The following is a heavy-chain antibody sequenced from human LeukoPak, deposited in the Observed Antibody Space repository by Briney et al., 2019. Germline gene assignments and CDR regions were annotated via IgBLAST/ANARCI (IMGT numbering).Heavy chain of an antibody. CDR2: ISYDGSNK. Sequence: GGSLRLSCAASGFTFSSYAMHWVRQAPGKGLEWVAVISYDGSNKYYADSVKGRFTISRDNSKNTPYLQMNRLRAEDTAVYYCARGSRTYYYDSSGYYGFDYWGQGTLVTVSS. CDR1: GFTFSSYA. J-gene: IGHJ4*02. D-gene: IGHD3-22*01. V-gene: IGHV3-30-3*01. CDR3: ARGSRTYYYDSSGYYGFDY.